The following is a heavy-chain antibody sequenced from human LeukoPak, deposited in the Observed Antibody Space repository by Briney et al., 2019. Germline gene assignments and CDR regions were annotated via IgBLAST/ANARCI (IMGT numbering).Heavy chain of an antibody. CDR3: ARGYCSSTSCYPFYFDY. V-gene: IGHV3-21*01. D-gene: IGHD2-2*01. J-gene: IGHJ4*02. Sequence: GGSLRLSCAASGFTFSSYSMNWVRQAPGKGLEWVSSISSSSSYIYCADSVKGRFTISRDNAKNSLYLQMNSLRAEDTAVYYCARGYCSSTSCYPFYFDYWGQGTLVTVSS. CDR1: GFTFSSYS. CDR2: ISSSSSYI.